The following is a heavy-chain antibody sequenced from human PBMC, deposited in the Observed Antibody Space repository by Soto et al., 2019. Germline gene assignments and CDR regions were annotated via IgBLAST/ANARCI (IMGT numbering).Heavy chain of an antibody. Sequence: GGSLRLSCAASGFTFTRYSMNWVRQAPGKGLEWVSSISSTTNYIYYADSMKGRFTVSRDNAKNSVYLEMNSLSAEDTALYYCARGSEDLTSNFDYWGQGTLVTVSS. CDR3: ARGSEDLTSNFDY. CDR1: GFTFTRYS. J-gene: IGHJ4*02. V-gene: IGHV3-21*01. CDR2: ISSTTNYI.